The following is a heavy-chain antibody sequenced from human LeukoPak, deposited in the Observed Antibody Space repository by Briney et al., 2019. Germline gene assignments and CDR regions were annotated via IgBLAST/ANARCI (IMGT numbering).Heavy chain of an antibody. CDR2: ICYSGST. D-gene: IGHD2-15*01. CDR1: GGSISSSSYC. J-gene: IGHJ4*02. Sequence: SETLSLTCTVSGGSISSSSYCWGWIRQPPGKGLEWIGTICYSGSTFYNPSLKSRVTISVDTSKNQFSLRLSSVTAADTAVYYCARSVYIVVEYYFDCWGQGALVTVSS. CDR3: ARSVYIVVEYYFDC. V-gene: IGHV4-39*01.